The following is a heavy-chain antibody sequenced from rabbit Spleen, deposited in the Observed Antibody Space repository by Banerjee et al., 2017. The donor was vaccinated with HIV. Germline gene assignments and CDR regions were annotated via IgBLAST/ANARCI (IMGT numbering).Heavy chain of an antibody. D-gene: IGHD1-1*01. Sequence: QSLEESGGARVRPGTSLTLTCTASGFSFTSTSWICWVRQAPGKGLEWIACIYIGDGDTDYASWVNGRFIISKASSTTVTLHMTSLTAADTATYFCARDGGRGSYHFKLWGQGTLVTVS. CDR2: IYIGDGDT. J-gene: IGHJ4*01. CDR1: GFSFTSTSW. V-gene: IGHV1S40*01. CDR3: ARDGGRGSYHFKL.